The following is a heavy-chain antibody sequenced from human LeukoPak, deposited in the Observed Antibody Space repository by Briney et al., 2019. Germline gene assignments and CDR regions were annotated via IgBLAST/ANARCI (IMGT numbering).Heavy chain of an antibody. CDR2: INPDDGST. CDR3: LTIVETDLDAFDI. CDR1: GFTFRKYW. D-gene: IGHD2-21*01. Sequence: GGTLRLSCAASGFTFRKYWLHWVRQAPGKGLVWVSRINPDDGSTSYADSVKGRFTISRDNAKSTLYLQMNSLRAEDTAVYYCLTIVETDLDAFDIWGQGTKVTVSS. J-gene: IGHJ3*02. V-gene: IGHV3-74*01.